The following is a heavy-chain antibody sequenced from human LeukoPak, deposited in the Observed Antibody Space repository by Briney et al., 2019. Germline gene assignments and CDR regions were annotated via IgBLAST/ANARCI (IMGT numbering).Heavy chain of an antibody. J-gene: IGHJ4*02. D-gene: IGHD2-2*01. CDR3: ARDRVGSSTSCYDY. V-gene: IGHV3-48*04. Sequence: GASLRLSCAASGFTFSSYAMSWVRQAPGKGLEWVSYMSSSDNPIYYADSVKGRFTISRDNAKNSLYLQMNNLRAEDTAVYYCARDRVGSSTSCYDYWGQGTLVTVSS. CDR2: MSSSDNPI. CDR1: GFTFSSYA.